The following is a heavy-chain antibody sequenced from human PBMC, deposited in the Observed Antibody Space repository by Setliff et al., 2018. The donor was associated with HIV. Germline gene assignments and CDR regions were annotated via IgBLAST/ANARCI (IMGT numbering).Heavy chain of an antibody. V-gene: IGHV4-59*01. CDR2: ISYTGTT. J-gene: IGHJ4*02. CDR3: ARHVARFDYDTGGYYVSHFDY. CDR1: GGSISNYY. D-gene: IGHD3-22*01. Sequence: PSETLSLTCTVSGGSISNYYWSWIRQPPGKGLEWIGYISYTGTTKYNPSPKSRVTISVDTSKNQFSVRLSSVSAADTAVYFCARHVARFDYDTGGYYVSHFDYWGQGTQVTVSS.